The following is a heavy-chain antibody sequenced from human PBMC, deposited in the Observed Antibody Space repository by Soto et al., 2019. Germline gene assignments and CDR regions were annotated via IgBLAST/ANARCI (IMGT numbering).Heavy chain of an antibody. CDR1: GFAFSNYG. J-gene: IGHJ4*02. CDR2: IFYDGSKK. CDR3: ARKEYGDFDF. Sequence: QVQLVESGGGVVQPGRSLRLSCTASGFAFSNYGMHWVRQAPGKGLEWVAGIFYDGSKKLYADSVKGRFTISRDNSKNTLYLQISSLRAEDTAVYYCARKEYGDFDFWGQGTLVTVSS. V-gene: IGHV3-30*03. D-gene: IGHD4-17*01.